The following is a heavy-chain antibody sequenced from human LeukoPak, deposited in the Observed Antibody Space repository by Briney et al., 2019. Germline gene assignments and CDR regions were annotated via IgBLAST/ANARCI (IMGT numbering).Heavy chain of an antibody. Sequence: GGSLRLSCAASGFTVSSNYMSWVRQAPGKGLEWVSFLYSGGSTDYADSVKGRFTISRDTSKNTLYLQMNSLRGEDTAIYYCAKDGAWLRFDDWGQGILVTVSS. J-gene: IGHJ4*02. CDR1: GFTVSSNY. V-gene: IGHV3-53*01. CDR3: AKDGAWLRFDD. CDR2: LYSGGST. D-gene: IGHD5-12*01.